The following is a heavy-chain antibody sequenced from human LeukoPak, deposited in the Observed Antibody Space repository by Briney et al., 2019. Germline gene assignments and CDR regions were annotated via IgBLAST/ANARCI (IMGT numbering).Heavy chain of an antibody. CDR2: INQGASEK. D-gene: IGHD2-8*01. Sequence: GGSLRLSCAVSGFIFSSYWMSWVRQAPGKGLEWVANINQGASEKYYVDSVRGRCTISRDDAKNSLYLQMNSLRAEDTALYYCAREIDGRAFDIWGQGTVVTVSS. V-gene: IGHV3-7*01. J-gene: IGHJ3*02. CDR1: GFIFSSYW. CDR3: AREIDGRAFDI.